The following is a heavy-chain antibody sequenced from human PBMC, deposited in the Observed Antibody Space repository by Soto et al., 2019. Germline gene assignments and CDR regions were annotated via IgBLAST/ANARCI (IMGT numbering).Heavy chain of an antibody. Sequence: SATLSLASAVYGGSISSAGSSWSWFRHPPGKGLDWIGYIYHSGSTYYNPSLKSRVTISVDRSKNQFSLKLSSVTAADTGVYYCARGGGDYYGSGSDYTQPDYYYYGRDVWVHGTTVT. D-gene: IGHD3-10*01. CDR2: IYHSGST. V-gene: IGHV4-30-2*01. CDR1: GGSISSAGSS. CDR3: ARGGGDYYGSGSDYTQPDYYYYGRDV. J-gene: IGHJ6*02.